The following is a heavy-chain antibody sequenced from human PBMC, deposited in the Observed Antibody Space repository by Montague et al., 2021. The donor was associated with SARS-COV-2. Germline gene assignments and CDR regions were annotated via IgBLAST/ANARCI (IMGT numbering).Heavy chain of an antibody. CDR2: VSSDGTKK. Sequence: SLRLSCAASGLAFSDYGIHWVRQAPGKGLEWVALVSSDGTKKYFSDSVKGRFTISRDNSKDTVYLQVNNLRPEDTALYYCANPAILIPVFDYWGRGSLVTVSS. CDR3: ANPAILIPVFDY. CDR1: GLAFSDYG. D-gene: IGHD3-9*01. V-gene: IGHV3-30*18. J-gene: IGHJ4*02.